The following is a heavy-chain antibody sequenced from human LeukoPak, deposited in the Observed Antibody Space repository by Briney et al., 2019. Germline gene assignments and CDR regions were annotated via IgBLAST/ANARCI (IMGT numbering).Heavy chain of an antibody. D-gene: IGHD2-15*01. J-gene: IGHJ4*02. Sequence: PVGSLRLSCAASGFTFSSYVMSWVRQAPGKGLEWVSDISSSGDSTHYADSVKGRFTISRDNSKNTLFLQMNSLRAEDTAVYYCAKRAVGAAYYFDYWGQGTLVTGSS. CDR2: ISSSGDST. V-gene: IGHV3-23*01. CDR3: AKRAVGAAYYFDY. CDR1: GFTFSSYV.